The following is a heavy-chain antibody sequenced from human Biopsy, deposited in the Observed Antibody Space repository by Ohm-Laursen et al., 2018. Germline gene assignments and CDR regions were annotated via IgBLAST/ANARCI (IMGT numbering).Heavy chain of an antibody. CDR2: VSSDGKNK. Sequence: SLRLSCTASGFTLSNYNMHWVRQAPGRGLEWVAAVSSDGKNKHYADSVQGRFTISRDNSKNTVDLQMNSLRAEDTAVYYCAKGLYSGSYYYDSWGQGTLVTVSS. CDR3: AKGLYSGSYYYDS. D-gene: IGHD1-26*01. J-gene: IGHJ4*02. V-gene: IGHV3-30*18. CDR1: GFTLSNYN.